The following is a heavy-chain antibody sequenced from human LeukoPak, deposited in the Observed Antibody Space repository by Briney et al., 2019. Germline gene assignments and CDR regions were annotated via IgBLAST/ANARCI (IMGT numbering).Heavy chain of an antibody. V-gene: IGHV4-39*07. D-gene: IGHD3-22*01. Sequence: RTSETLSLTCTVSGGSISSGGYYWSWIRQHPGKGLEWIGRISTSGSTSYKSSLKSRVTMSIDTSKNQFSLKLTSVTAADTAVYYCARDGMDYYDSSGIDYWGQGTLVTVSS. CDR1: GGSISSGGYY. CDR3: ARDGMDYYDSSGIDY. CDR2: ISTSGST. J-gene: IGHJ4*02.